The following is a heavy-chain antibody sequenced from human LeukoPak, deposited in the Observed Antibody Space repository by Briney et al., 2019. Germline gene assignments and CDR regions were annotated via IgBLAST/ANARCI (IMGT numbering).Heavy chain of an antibody. V-gene: IGHV1-18*01. D-gene: IGHD2-2*01. CDR3: ARDSHPDQLLITPLDY. J-gene: IGHJ4*02. Sequence: ASVKVSCKASGYTFTSYGISWVRQAPGQGLEWMGWISTYNGNTNYAQKLQGRVTMTTDTSTSTAYMELRSLRSDDTAVYYCARDSHPDQLLITPLDYWGQGTLVTVSS. CDR2: ISTYNGNT. CDR1: GYTFTSYG.